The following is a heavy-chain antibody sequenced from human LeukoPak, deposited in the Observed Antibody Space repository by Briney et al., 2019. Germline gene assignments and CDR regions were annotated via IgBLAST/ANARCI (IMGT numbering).Heavy chain of an antibody. Sequence: ASVKVSCKASGGTFSSYGFSWVRQAPGQGLEWMGRVIPIFGTANYAQKFQGRVTITTDESTSTAYMELSSLRSEDTAVYYCARDPDPYCGGDCYVYWGQGTLVTVSS. V-gene: IGHV1-69*05. CDR2: VIPIFGTA. J-gene: IGHJ4*02. CDR3: ARDPDPYCGGDCYVY. D-gene: IGHD2-21*02. CDR1: GGTFSSYG.